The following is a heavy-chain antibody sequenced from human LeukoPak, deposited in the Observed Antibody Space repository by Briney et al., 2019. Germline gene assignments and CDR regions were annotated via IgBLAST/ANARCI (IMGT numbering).Heavy chain of an antibody. Sequence: GGSLRLSCAASGFTFSNYWMSWVRQAPGKGLEWVASIKEDGSEKYYVDSVKGRFTISRDNAKNSLYLQMNSLRAEDTAVYYCARAAAGPYNWFDPWGQGTLVTVSS. D-gene: IGHD6-13*01. CDR3: ARAAAGPYNWFDP. J-gene: IGHJ5*02. V-gene: IGHV3-7*01. CDR1: GFTFSNYW. CDR2: IKEDGSEK.